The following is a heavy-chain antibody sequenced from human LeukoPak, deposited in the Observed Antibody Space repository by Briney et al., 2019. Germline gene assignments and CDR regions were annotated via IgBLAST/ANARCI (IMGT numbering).Heavy chain of an antibody. CDR3: VRRGSVWGDY. J-gene: IGHJ4*02. CDR2: ISSSSSTI. CDR1: GFTFSSYS. V-gene: IGHV3-48*01. D-gene: IGHD3-10*01. Sequence: GGSLRLSCAASGFTFSSYSMNWVRQAPGKGLEWVSYISSSSSTIYYADSVKGRFTISRDDAKNSLYLQMNSLRAEDTAVYYCVRRGSVWGDYWGQGTLVTVSS.